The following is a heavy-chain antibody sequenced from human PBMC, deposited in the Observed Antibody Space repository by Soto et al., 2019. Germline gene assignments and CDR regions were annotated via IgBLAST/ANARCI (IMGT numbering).Heavy chain of an antibody. D-gene: IGHD5-18*01. J-gene: IGHJ6*02. CDR1: GFTFSRYG. CDR3: AKDLRGYTYGFHSFYAMGV. V-gene: IGHV3-30*18. Sequence: GGSLRRSCEASGFTFSRYGMHWVRQAPGKGLEWVALISYDGINKHYADSVKGRFTISRDNFQNTLHLQMNSLRAEDTAVYFCAKDLRGYTYGFHSFYAMGVWGQGTTVTVSS. CDR2: ISYDGINK.